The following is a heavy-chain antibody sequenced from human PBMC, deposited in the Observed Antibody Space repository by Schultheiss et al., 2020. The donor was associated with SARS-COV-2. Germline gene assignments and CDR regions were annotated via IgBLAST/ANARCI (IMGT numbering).Heavy chain of an antibody. Sequence: GGSLRLSCAASGFTFSSYAMSWVRQAPGKGLEWVSVMYRGGTTFYADSVKDRFTVSRDNSKNTLYLQMSSLRADDTALYYCAATTGYYTNVDFWGLGTLVTVSS. V-gene: IGHV3-66*01. CDR1: GFTFSSYA. CDR2: MYRGGTT. CDR3: AATTGYYTNVDF. J-gene: IGHJ4*02. D-gene: IGHD3/OR15-3a*01.